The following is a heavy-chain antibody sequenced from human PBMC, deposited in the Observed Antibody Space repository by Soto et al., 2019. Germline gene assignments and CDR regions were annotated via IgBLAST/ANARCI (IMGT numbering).Heavy chain of an antibody. CDR3: ASGTFFDY. J-gene: IGHJ4*02. Sequence: VQLVQSGAEVKKPGSSVKFSCKASAGTFSSYTISWVRQAPGQGLEWMGRIIPILGIANYAQKFQGRVTITADKSTSTAYLELSSLRSEDTAVYYCASGTFFDYWGQGTLVTVSS. CDR2: IIPILGIA. CDR1: AGTFSSYT. V-gene: IGHV1-69*02. D-gene: IGHD1-1*01.